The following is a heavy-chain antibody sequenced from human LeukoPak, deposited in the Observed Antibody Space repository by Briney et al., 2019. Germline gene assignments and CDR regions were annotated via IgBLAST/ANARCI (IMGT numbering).Heavy chain of an antibody. Sequence: PSETLSLTCVVSGFSISSGYYWGWIRQPPGKGLEWIANIHVCGTTFYNSSLNSRVAISIDTSKNQFSLKLSSVTAADTAVYFCAREAERRIVNWGRGTLVTVST. V-gene: IGHV4-38-2*02. J-gene: IGHJ4*02. CDR3: AREAERRIVN. D-gene: IGHD1-1*01. CDR1: GFSISSGYY. CDR2: IHVCGTT.